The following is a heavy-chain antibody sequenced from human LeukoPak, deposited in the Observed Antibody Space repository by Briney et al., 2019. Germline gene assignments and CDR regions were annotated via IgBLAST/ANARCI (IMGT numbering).Heavy chain of an antibody. Sequence: GRSLRLSCAASGFTFSRYGMHWVRQAPGKGLEWVAVIWYDGSNKYYADSVKGRFTISRDNSKNTLYLQMNSLRAEDTAVYYCARAASIVVVPAAMDYWGQGTLVTVSS. CDR3: ARAASIVVVPAAMDY. CDR1: GFTFSRYG. CDR2: IWYDGSNK. D-gene: IGHD2-2*01. V-gene: IGHV3-33*01. J-gene: IGHJ4*02.